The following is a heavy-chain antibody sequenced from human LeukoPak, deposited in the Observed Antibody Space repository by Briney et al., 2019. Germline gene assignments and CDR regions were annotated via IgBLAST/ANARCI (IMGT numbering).Heavy chain of an antibody. D-gene: IGHD1-26*01. CDR2: IRQDESER. CDR3: ARDRGSLGYDY. CDR1: GFSFSSYW. Sequence: PGGSLRLSCEGSGFSFSSYWMTWVRQLPGKGPEWVANIRQDESERYFADSVKGRFTISRDNAKNTLYLQMNSLRAEDTAVYYCARDRGSLGYDYWGQGTLVTISS. J-gene: IGHJ4*02. V-gene: IGHV3-7*01.